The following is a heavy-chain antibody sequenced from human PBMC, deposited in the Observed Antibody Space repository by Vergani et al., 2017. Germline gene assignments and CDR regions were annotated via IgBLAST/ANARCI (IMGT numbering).Heavy chain of an antibody. J-gene: IGHJ6*02. CDR3: ASEWYSSSCYGGGDYYYGMDV. V-gene: IGHV3-66*02. D-gene: IGHD6-13*01. Sequence: EVQLVESGGGLVQPGGSLRLSCAASGFTVSSNYMSWVRQAPGKGLEWVSVIYSGGSTYYADSVKGRFTISRDNSKNTLYLQMNSLRAEDTAVYYCASEWYSSSCYGGGDYYYGMDVWGQGTTVTVSS. CDR1: GFTVSSNY. CDR2: IYSGGST.